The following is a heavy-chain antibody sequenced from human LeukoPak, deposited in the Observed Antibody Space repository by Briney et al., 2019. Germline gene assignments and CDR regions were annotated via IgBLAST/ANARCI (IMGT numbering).Heavy chain of an antibody. V-gene: IGHV1-8*01. J-gene: IGHJ6*02. CDR3: ARSYSSSWLGYYYGMDV. CDR1: GYTFTSYD. CDR2: MNPNSGNT. Sequence: VSVKVSCKASGYTFTSYDINWVRQATGQGLEWMGWMNPNSGNTGYAQKFQGRVTMTRNTSISTAYMELSSLRSEDTAVYYCARSYSSSWLGYYYGMDVWGQGTTVTVSS. D-gene: IGHD6-13*01.